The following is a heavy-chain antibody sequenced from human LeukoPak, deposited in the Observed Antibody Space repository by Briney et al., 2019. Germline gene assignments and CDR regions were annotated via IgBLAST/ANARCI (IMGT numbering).Heavy chain of an antibody. CDR1: GFSFGDYA. Sequence: GGSLRLSCTASGFSFGDYAMSWLRQAPGKELEGVGFIRSKTYGGTTEYAESVKGRFNISRDDSKRIAYLQMNSLITEDTAVYYCTRGAMIPQDSQHWGQGTLVTVSS. V-gene: IGHV3-49*03. CDR3: TRGAMIPQDSQH. CDR2: IRSKTYGGTT. J-gene: IGHJ1*01. D-gene: IGHD5-12*01.